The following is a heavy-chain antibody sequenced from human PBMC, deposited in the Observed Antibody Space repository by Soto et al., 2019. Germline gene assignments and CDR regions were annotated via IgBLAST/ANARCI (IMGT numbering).Heavy chain of an antibody. CDR2: ARNKVNGYTT. Sequence: XESLSLSCAASGFTFSDHYMDWVGQAPGEGLEWVGRARNKVNGYTTAYAASVKGRFTISRDDSKNSLYLQMNSLKTEDTAVYFCDRLMGTSFDLWGQGTLVTVSS. V-gene: IGHV3-72*01. CDR3: DRLMGTSFDL. CDR1: GFTFSDHY. J-gene: IGHJ4*02. D-gene: IGHD2-8*01.